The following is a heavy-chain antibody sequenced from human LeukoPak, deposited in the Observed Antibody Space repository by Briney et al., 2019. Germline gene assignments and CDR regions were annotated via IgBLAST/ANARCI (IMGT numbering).Heavy chain of an antibody. Sequence: GASVKVSCKASGYTFTSYGISWVRQAPGQGLEWMGWISAYNGNTNYAQKLQGRVTMTTDTSTSTAYMELRSLRSDDTAVYYCARSGYFDWLPIPKYYFDYWGQGTLVTVSS. D-gene: IGHD3-9*01. J-gene: IGHJ4*02. CDR2: ISAYNGNT. CDR3: ARSGYFDWLPIPKYYFDY. CDR1: GYTFTSYG. V-gene: IGHV1-18*01.